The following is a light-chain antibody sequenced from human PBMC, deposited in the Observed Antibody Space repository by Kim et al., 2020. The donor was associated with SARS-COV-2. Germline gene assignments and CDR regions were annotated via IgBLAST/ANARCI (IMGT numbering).Light chain of an antibody. CDR2: WAS. J-gene: IGKJ1*01. V-gene: IGKV4-1*01. CDR3: QQYYSTPQT. CDR1: QSVLYNSNNKNY. Sequence: DIVMTQSPDPLAVSLGERATINCKSSQSVLYNSNNKNYLAWYQQKPGQPPKLLIYWASTRESGVPDRFSGSGSGTDFTLTISSLQAEDVAVYYCQQYYSTPQTFGQGTKVDIK.